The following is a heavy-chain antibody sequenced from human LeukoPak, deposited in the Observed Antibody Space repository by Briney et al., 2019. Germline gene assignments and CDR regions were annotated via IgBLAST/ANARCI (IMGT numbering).Heavy chain of an antibody. Sequence: PSETLSLTCTVSGGSISGYYWSWIRQPPGKGLEWIGYIYTSGSTNYNPSLKSRVTISVDTSNNQFSLRISSVTAADTAMYFCARAYSRSYSHFVDWGREPWSPSPQ. CDR2: IYTSGST. CDR3: ARAYSRSYSHFVD. D-gene: IGHD1-26*01. V-gene: IGHV4-4*09. CDR1: GGSISGYY. J-gene: IGHJ4*02.